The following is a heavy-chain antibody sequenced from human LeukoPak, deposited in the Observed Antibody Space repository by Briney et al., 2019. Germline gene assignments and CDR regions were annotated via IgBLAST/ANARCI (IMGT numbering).Heavy chain of an antibody. D-gene: IGHD5-18*01. CDR1: GFTFSSYS. J-gene: IGHJ3*02. V-gene: IGHV3-21*01. CDR2: ISSSSSYI. CDR3: AGRGEIQLWYDAFDI. Sequence: GGSLRLSCAASGFTFSSYSMNWVRQAPGKGLEWVSSISSSSSYIYYADSVKGRFTISRDNAKNSLYLQMNSLRAEDTAVYYCAGRGEIQLWYDAFDIWGQGTMVTVSS.